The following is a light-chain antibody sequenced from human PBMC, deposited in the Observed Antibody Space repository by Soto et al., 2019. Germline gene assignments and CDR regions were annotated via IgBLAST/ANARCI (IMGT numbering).Light chain of an antibody. V-gene: IGKV3-20*01. J-gene: IGKJ2*01. CDR1: QSVSSTY. Sequence: EIVLTQSPGTLSLSPGERATLSCRASQSVSSTYIAWYQQNPGQAPRLLIYGASSRATGIPDRFSGSGSGTEFTITISRLEPEDFAVHFCQQYGRSPPFTFGQGTKVEIK. CDR3: QQYGRSPPFT. CDR2: GAS.